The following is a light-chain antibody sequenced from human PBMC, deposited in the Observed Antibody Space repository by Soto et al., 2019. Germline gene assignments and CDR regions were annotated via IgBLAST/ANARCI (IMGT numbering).Light chain of an antibody. V-gene: IGLV1-40*01. J-gene: IGLJ1*01. CDR1: SSNIGAGYD. CDR3: QSYDGSLSGYV. Sequence: QSVLTQPPSVSGAPGQRVTISCTGSSSNIGAGYDVHWYQQLPGTAPKLLICGNSNRPSGVPDRLSGSKSGTSASLAITGIQAEDEADYYCQSYDGSLSGYVFGTGTKLTVL. CDR2: GNS.